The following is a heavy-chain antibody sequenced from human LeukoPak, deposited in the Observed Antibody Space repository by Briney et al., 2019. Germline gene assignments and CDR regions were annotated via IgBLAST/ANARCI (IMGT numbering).Heavy chain of an antibody. CDR3: ARDRGGIELFDY. D-gene: IGHD5-18*01. CDR1: GYTFTGYY. V-gene: IGHV1-2*02. Sequence: ASVKVSCKASGYTFTGYYMHWVRQAPGQGLEWMGWINPSSGGTNYAQKFQGRVTMTRDTSITTAYMELSSLRSDDTAVYYCARDRGGIELFDYGGQGTLVTVSS. J-gene: IGHJ4*02. CDR2: INPSSGGT.